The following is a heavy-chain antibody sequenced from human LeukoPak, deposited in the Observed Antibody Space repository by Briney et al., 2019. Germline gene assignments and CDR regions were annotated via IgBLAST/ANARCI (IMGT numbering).Heavy chain of an antibody. V-gene: IGHV4-59*01. Sequence: KTSETLSLTCTVSGGSISSYYWSWIRQPPGKGLEWIGYIYYSGSTNYNPSLKSRVTISVDTSKNQFSLKLSSVTAADTAVYYCARGHYDILTGYYNLYAFDIWGQGTMVTVSS. CDR3: ARGHYDILTGYYNLYAFDI. D-gene: IGHD3-9*01. CDR1: GGSISSYY. J-gene: IGHJ3*02. CDR2: IYYSGST.